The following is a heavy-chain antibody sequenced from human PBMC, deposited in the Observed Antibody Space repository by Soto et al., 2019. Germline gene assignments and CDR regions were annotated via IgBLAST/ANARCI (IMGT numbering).Heavy chain of an antibody. D-gene: IGHD3-16*01. CDR2: IKQDGREK. CDR3: AGDGVRNGAYNGWLDP. Sequence: GGSLRLSCAASGFSFSSYLMTWVRQSPGKGLEWVANIKQDGREKYYVASVKGRFTISRDNGKNLLFLQMDSLTPDDTAVYYCAGDGVRNGAYNGWLDPWGQGTLVTVSS. J-gene: IGHJ5*02. CDR1: GFSFSSYL. V-gene: IGHV3-7*03.